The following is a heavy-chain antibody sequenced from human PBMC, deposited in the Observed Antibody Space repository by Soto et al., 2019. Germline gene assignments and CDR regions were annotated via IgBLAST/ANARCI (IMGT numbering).Heavy chain of an antibody. CDR2: IYYPGST. Sequence: SETLSLTCTVSGGSISNNNYYWGWVRQPPGKGLDWIGNIYYPGSTFYNPSLKSRVTISVDTSKNQFSLKLRSVTGADTAVYYCARFVVAATRHTEFDYWGHGTLVTVSS. CDR3: ARFVVAATRHTEFDY. D-gene: IGHD2-15*01. CDR1: GGSISNNNYY. V-gene: IGHV4-39*01. J-gene: IGHJ4*01.